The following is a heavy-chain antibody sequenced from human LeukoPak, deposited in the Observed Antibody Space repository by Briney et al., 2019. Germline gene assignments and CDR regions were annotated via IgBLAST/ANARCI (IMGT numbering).Heavy chain of an antibody. Sequence: GGSLRLSCAVSGFTFSSYEMNWVRQAPGKGLEWVSYISSSGSTIYYTDSVKGRFTISRDSSKNTLYLQMNRLRAEDAAVYYCAKAPVTTCSGAYCYPFDYWGQGTLVTVSS. CDR1: GFTFSSYE. CDR3: AKAPVTTCSGAYCYPFDY. CDR2: ISSSGSTI. D-gene: IGHD2-21*01. V-gene: IGHV3-48*03. J-gene: IGHJ4*02.